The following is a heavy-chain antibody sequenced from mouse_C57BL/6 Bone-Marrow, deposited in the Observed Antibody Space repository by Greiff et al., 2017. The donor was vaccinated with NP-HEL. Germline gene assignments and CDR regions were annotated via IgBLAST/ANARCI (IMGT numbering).Heavy chain of an antibody. CDR2: FYPGCGSI. V-gene: IGHV1-62-2*01. Sequence: VQLQESGAELVKPGASVKLSCKASGYTFTEYTIHWVKQRSGQGLEWIGGFYPGCGSITYNEKFKAKATLTADKSSSTVYMELSILTSEDSAVYFCARPLSYYGSSPWFAYWGQGTLVTVSA. D-gene: IGHD1-1*01. CDR3: ARPLSYYGSSPWFAY. CDR1: GYTFTEYT. J-gene: IGHJ3*01.